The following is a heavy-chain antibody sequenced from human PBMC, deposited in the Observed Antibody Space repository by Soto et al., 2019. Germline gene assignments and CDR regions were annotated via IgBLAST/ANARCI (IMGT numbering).Heavy chain of an antibody. J-gene: IGHJ4*02. CDR3: ARGPYVWGSYRKRVFDY. V-gene: IGHV4-34*01. Sequence: SETLSLTCAVYGGSFSGYYWSWIRQPPGKGLEWIGEINHSGSTNYNPSLKSRVTISVDTSKNQFSLKLSSVTAADTAVYYCARGPYVWGSYRKRVFDYWGQGTLVTVSS. CDR2: INHSGST. D-gene: IGHD3-16*02. CDR1: GGSFSGYY.